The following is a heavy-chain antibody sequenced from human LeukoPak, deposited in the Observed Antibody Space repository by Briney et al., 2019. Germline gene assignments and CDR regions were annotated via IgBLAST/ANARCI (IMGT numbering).Heavy chain of an antibody. CDR1: GDSISSTNYY. Sequence: SETLSLTCTVSGDSISSTNYYWGWIRQPPGKGLEWIGSIYYSGSTYYNPSLESRVTISVDTSKSQFSLKLSSATAADTAVYYCATSGWYLLPGVYWGQGTLVTVSS. CDR2: IYYSGST. J-gene: IGHJ4*02. CDR3: ATSGWYLLPGVY. D-gene: IGHD6-19*01. V-gene: IGHV4-39*01.